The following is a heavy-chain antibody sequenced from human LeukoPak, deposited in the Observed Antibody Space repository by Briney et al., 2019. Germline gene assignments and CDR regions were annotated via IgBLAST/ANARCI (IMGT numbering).Heavy chain of an antibody. D-gene: IGHD3-16*01. V-gene: IGHV3-49*04. J-gene: IGHJ4*02. CDR2: IRSKAFGGAT. CDR3: TRDGGTLDY. Sequence: PGRSLSLSCTGSGYTFGDYAMSWVRQSPGKGLEWVSLIRSKAFGGATEYAASVKGRFTISRDDSKSIAYLQMNSLKTEDTAMYYCTRDGGTLDYWGQGTLVTVFS. CDR1: GYTFGDYA.